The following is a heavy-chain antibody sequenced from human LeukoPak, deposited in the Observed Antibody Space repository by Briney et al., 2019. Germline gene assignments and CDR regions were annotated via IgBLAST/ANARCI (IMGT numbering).Heavy chain of an antibody. CDR1: GDSFCNNCAA. CDR3: ARASVTAAGITTFDY. D-gene: IGHD6-13*01. V-gene: IGHV6-1*01. J-gene: IGHJ4*02. CDR2: TYYRSKWYN. Sequence: SQTLSLTCAISGDSFCNNCAAWNWIRQSPSRGLEWLGRTYYRSKWYNDYAVFVKSRITIDQDTSKNQFSLQLNSVTPEDTAVYYCARASVTAAGITTFDYWGQGTLVTVSS.